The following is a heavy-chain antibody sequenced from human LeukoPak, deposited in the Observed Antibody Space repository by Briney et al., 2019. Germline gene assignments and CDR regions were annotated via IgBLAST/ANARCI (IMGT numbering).Heavy chain of an antibody. V-gene: IGHV4-31*03. CDR1: GDSISSGGYY. Sequence: SQTLSLTCTVSGDSISSGGYYWSWIRQHPGKGLEWIGYIYYSGTAYYNPSLKSRVTISVDTSKNQFSLKLSSVTAADTAVYYCARANCVGDGSYYSAYWGQGTLVTVFS. J-gene: IGHJ4*02. CDR2: IYYSGTA. D-gene: IGHD2-21*01. CDR3: ARANCVGDGSYYSAY.